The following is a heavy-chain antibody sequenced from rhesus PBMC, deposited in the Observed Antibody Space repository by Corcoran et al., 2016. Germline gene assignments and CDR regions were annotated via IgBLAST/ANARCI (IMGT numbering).Heavy chain of an antibody. D-gene: IGHD3-3*01. CDR1: GYSISSGYY. Sequence: QVQLQESGPGLVKPSETLSLTCGVSGYSISSGYYWGWIRQSPGRGLEYIGYFSCSEGSPSYNPSIKSRVTISKDQSTNQFSLMLSSVTAADTAVYYCAQGLGSYHTLDVWGRGVLVTVSS. V-gene: IGHV4-99*01. CDR3: AQGLGSYHTLDV. CDR2: FSCSEGSP. J-gene: IGHJ5-2*02.